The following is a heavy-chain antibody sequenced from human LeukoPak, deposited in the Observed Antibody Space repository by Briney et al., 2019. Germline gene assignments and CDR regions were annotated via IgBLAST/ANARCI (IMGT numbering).Heavy chain of an antibody. Sequence: GASVKVSRKASGYTFTSYDINWVRQATGQGLEWMGWMNPNSGNTGYAQKFQGRVTITRNTSISTAYMELSSLRSEDTAVYYCARDPEGIAVAGTGYWGQGTLVTVSS. CDR2: MNPNSGNT. CDR3: ARDPEGIAVAGTGY. V-gene: IGHV1-8*03. J-gene: IGHJ4*02. D-gene: IGHD6-19*01. CDR1: GYTFTSYD.